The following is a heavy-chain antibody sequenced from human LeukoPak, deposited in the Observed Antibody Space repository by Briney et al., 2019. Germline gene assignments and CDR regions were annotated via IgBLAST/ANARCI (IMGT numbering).Heavy chain of an antibody. CDR3: ARDWYYYDSSGYSVLYYGMDV. CDR2: INPNSGGI. V-gene: IGHV1-2*02. D-gene: IGHD3-22*01. J-gene: IGHJ6*02. CDR1: GYTFTGYY. Sequence: GASVTVSCKASGYTFTGYYMHWVRQAPGQGLEWMGWINPNSGGINYAQKFQGRVTMTRDTSISTAYMELSRLRSDDTAVYYCARDWYYYDSSGYSVLYYGMDVWGQGTTVTVSS.